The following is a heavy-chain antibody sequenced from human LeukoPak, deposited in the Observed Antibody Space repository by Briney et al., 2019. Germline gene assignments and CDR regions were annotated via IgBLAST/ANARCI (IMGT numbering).Heavy chain of an antibody. D-gene: IGHD2-21*02. CDR2: FGGSGGSI. J-gene: IGHJ4*02. V-gene: IGHV3-23*01. Sequence: GGSLRLSCAASGFTFSTYAMSWVRQAPGKGLEWVSHFGGSGGSIYFADSVKGRFTISRDNSKNTLYLQMNSLRAEDTAVYYCAKSDCGGDCHLLDYWGQGTLVTVSS. CDR3: AKSDCGGDCHLLDY. CDR1: GFTFSTYA.